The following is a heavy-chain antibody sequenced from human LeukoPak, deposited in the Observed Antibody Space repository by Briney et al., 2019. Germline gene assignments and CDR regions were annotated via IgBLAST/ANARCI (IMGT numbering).Heavy chain of an antibody. J-gene: IGHJ1*01. CDR2: ISAYNGNT. CDR3: ARWETMVRGVIIMPAEYFQH. V-gene: IGHV1-18*01. Sequence: GASVKVSCKASGYTFTSYGISWVRQAPGQGLEWMGWISAYNGNTNYAQKLQGRVTMTTDTSTSTAYMELRSLRSDDTAVYYCARWETMVRGVIIMPAEYFQHWGQGTLVTVSS. D-gene: IGHD3-10*01. CDR1: GYTFTSYG.